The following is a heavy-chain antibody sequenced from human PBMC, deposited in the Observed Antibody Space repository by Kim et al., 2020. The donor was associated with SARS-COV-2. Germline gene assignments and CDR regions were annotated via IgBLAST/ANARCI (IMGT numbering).Heavy chain of an antibody. J-gene: IGHJ6*02. D-gene: IGHD2-2*01. Sequence: GGSLRLSCTASGFTFSSYAMSWVRQAPGKGLEWVSAISGSGGGASSADSAKGRFTISIDNSKNTMYLQMNSLRAEATAVYYCAGAAAPGDYYGMDVWGQGTTVTAS. V-gene: IGHV3-23*01. CDR2: ISGSGGGA. CDR1: GFTFSSYA. CDR3: AGAAAPGDYYGMDV.